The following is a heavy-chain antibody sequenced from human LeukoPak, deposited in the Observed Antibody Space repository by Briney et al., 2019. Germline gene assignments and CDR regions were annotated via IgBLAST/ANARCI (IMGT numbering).Heavy chain of an antibody. Sequence: ASVKVSCKVSGYTLTELSMHWVRQAPGKGLEWMGGFDPEDGETIYAQKFQGRVTMTRDTSISTAYMELSRLRSDDTGVYYCAMLGGTHFDYWGQGTLVTVSS. D-gene: IGHD2-15*01. CDR2: FDPEDGET. J-gene: IGHJ4*02. CDR1: GYTLTELS. V-gene: IGHV1-24*01. CDR3: AMLGGTHFDY.